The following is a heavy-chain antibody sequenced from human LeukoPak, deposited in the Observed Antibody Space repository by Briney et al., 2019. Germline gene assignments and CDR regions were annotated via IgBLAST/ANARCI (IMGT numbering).Heavy chain of an antibody. CDR1: GGSISSGGYS. Sequence: PSETLSLTCAVSGGSISSGGYSWSWIRQPPGKGLEWIGYIYHSGSTYYNPSLKSRVTISVDRSKNQFSLKLSSVTAADTAVYYCARGGVWFGELLSFDPWGQGTLVTVSS. V-gene: IGHV4-30-2*01. CDR2: IYHSGST. J-gene: IGHJ5*02. D-gene: IGHD3-10*01. CDR3: ARGGVWFGELLSFDP.